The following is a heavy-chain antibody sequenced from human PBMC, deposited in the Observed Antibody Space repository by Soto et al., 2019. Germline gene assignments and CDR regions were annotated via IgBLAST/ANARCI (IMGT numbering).Heavy chain of an antibody. CDR2: ISAYNGNT. J-gene: IGHJ5*02. CDR3: AKYSSSRGGFDP. V-gene: IGHV1-18*01. CDR1: GYIFTRYG. D-gene: IGHD3-22*01. Sequence: ASVKVSYKASGYIFTRYGITWVRQAPGQGLEWMGSISAYNGNTYYAQHLQGRLNMTTDTSTSTAYMELRSLRSDDTAFYYCAKYSSSRGGFDPWGQGTLVTVSS.